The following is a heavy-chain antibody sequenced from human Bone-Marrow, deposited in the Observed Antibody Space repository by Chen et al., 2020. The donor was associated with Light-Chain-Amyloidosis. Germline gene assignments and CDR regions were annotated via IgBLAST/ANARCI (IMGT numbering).Heavy chain of an antibody. CDR2: INVGKGNT. D-gene: IGHD2-8*01. CDR1: GYRFSGYA. V-gene: IGHV1-3*01. CDR3: AAAINGEYFEF. Sequence: QLHVVQSGPEVKKPGASVNVSCKTSGYRFSGYALHLVRQAPGQRPEWIGWINVGKGNTKYSRRLQDRVTITRDTVATTAYMELNSLKSEYTAVYYCAAAINGEYFEFWGPGTLVTVSS. J-gene: IGHJ4*02.